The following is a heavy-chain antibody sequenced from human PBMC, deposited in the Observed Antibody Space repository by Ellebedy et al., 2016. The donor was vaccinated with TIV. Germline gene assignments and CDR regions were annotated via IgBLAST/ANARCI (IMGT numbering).Heavy chain of an antibody. Sequence: GESLKISCAASGFTFSSYGMHWVRQAPGKGLEWVAVIWYDGSNKYYADSVKGRFTISRDNSKNTLYVQMNSLRAEDTAVYYCARRQFYMSDYWGQGTLVTVSS. CDR2: IWYDGSNK. J-gene: IGHJ4*02. CDR1: GFTFSSYG. V-gene: IGHV3-33*01. CDR3: ARRQFYMSDY. D-gene: IGHD5-24*01.